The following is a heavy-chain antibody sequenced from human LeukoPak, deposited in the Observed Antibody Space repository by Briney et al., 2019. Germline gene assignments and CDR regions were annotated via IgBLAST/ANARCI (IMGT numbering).Heavy chain of an antibody. D-gene: IGHD2-2*01. Sequence: ASVKLSCKASGYTFTGYYMHWVRQAPGQGLEWMSWINPNSGGTNYAQNFHDRITMTRDTSISTAYMELSRLRSDDTAIYYCARANALDCSSTSCLFDYWGQGTLVTVSS. CDR1: GYTFTGYY. CDR3: ARANALDCSSTSCLFDY. V-gene: IGHV1-2*02. CDR2: INPNSGGT. J-gene: IGHJ4*02.